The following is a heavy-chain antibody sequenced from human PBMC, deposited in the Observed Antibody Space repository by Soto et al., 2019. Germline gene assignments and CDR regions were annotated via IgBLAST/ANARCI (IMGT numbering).Heavy chain of an antibody. V-gene: IGHV1-69*13. D-gene: IGHD5-18*01. CDR3: AAPRGYGYVGDAFDI. Sequence: ASVKVSCKASGGTFSSYAISWVRQAPGQGLEWMGGIIPIFGTANYAQKFQGRVTITADESTSTAYMELSSLRSEDTAVYYCAAPRGYGYVGDAFDIWGQGTMVTVSS. CDR2: IIPIFGTA. CDR1: GGTFSSYA. J-gene: IGHJ3*02.